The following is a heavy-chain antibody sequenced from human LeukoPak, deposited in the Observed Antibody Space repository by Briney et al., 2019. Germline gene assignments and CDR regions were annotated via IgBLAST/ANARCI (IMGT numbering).Heavy chain of an antibody. V-gene: IGHV5-51*01. CDR2: IYPGDSDT. J-gene: IGHJ4*02. CDR3: ARYCSGSSCYLFFDY. D-gene: IGHD2-15*01. CDR1: GYSFTSYW. Sequence: GESLKISCKGSGYSFTSYWIGWVRQMPGKGLEWMGIIYPGDSDTRYSPSFQGQVTISADKSISTAYLQWSSLKASDTAMYYCARYCSGSSCYLFFDYWGQGTLVTVSS.